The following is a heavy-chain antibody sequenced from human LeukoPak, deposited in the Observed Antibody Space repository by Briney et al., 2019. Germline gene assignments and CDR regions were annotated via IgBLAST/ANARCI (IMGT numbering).Heavy chain of an antibody. CDR3: TRDLAGDFPFDY. J-gene: IGHJ4*02. CDR1: GFTFSSYS. Sequence: PGGSLRLSCAASGFTFSSYSMNWVRQAPGKGLGWVGFIRGKAYGGTTEYAASVKGRFTISRDDSKSIAYLQMNRLKTEDTAVYYCTRDLAGDFPFDYWGQGTLVTVSS. CDR2: IRGKAYGGTT. V-gene: IGHV3-49*04.